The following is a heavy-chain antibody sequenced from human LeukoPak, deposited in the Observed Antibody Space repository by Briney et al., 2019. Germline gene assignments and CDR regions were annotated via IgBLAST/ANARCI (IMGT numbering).Heavy chain of an antibody. CDR3: AKDSSYYYEPPYGMDV. Sequence: GGSLRLSCAASGFTFDDYAMHWVRQAPGKGLEWVSGISWNSGSIGYADSVKGRFTISRDNAKNSLYLQMNSLRAEDTALYYCAKDSSYYYEPPYGMDVWGQGTTVTVSS. CDR2: ISWNSGSI. CDR1: GFTFDDYA. D-gene: IGHD3-22*01. J-gene: IGHJ6*02. V-gene: IGHV3-9*01.